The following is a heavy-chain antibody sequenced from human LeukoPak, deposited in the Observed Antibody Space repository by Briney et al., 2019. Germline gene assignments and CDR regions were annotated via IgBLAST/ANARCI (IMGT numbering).Heavy chain of an antibody. CDR1: GFTVSNNY. CDR2: IRSSGGST. Sequence: GGSLRLSCAASGFTVSNNYMNWVRQAPGKGLEWVSGIRSSGGSTYYADSVKGRFTISRDNSKNTLYLDMNSLRAEDTAVYYCAKGYSKSSHFDYWGQGTLVTVSS. D-gene: IGHD4-11*01. V-gene: IGHV3-23*01. CDR3: AKGYSKSSHFDY. J-gene: IGHJ4*02.